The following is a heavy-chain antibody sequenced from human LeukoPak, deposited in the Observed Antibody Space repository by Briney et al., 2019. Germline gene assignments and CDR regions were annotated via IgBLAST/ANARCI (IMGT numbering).Heavy chain of an antibody. D-gene: IGHD3-3*01. Sequence: SETLSLTCSVSGGSISSSRYDWGWIRQPPGKGLEWIGSIFYSGSTYYNPSLKSRVSMSVDTSKNQFSLKLSSVTAADTAVYYCARGNFDFWGAFQTHYFDHWGQGTLVTVSS. CDR1: GGSISSSRYD. CDR3: ARGNFDFWGAFQTHYFDH. V-gene: IGHV4-39*07. CDR2: IFYSGST. J-gene: IGHJ4*02.